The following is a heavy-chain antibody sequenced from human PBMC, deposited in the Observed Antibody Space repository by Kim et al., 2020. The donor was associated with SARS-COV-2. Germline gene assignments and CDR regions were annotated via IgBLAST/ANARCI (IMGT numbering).Heavy chain of an antibody. V-gene: IGHV4-30-4*01. J-gene: IGHJ4*02. CDR1: GGSISSGDYY. Sequence: SETLSLTCTVSGGSISSGDYYWSWIRQPPGKGLEWIGYIYYSGSTYYNQSLKSRVTISVDTSKNQFSLKLSYVTAADTAVYYCARARATSITIFGVVIVHNFDYWGQGTLVTVSS. CDR2: IYYSGST. CDR3: ARARATSITIFGVVIVHNFDY. D-gene: IGHD3-3*01.